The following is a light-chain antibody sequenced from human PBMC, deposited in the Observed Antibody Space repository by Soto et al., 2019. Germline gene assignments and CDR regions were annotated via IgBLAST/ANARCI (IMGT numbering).Light chain of an antibody. CDR1: SSDVGGYNY. CDR3: SSYTSSSKV. V-gene: IGLV2-14*01. J-gene: IGLJ3*02. CDR2: DVS. Sequence: QSALTQPASVSGSPGQSITISCTGTSSDVGGYNYVSWYQQHPGKAPKLMIYDVSNQPSGVSNRFSGSKSGNTASLPISGLQGEDGADYYCSSYTSSSKVFGGGTKLTVL.